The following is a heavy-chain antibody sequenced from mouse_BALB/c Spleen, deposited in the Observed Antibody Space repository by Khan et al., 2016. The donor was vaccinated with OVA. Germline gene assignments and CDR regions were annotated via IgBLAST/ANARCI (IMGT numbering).Heavy chain of an antibody. CDR1: GYTFTSYW. J-gene: IGHJ3*01. V-gene: IGHV1S22*01. CDR2: IYPGSGNT. Sequence: LQQPGSELVRPGVSVKLSCKASGYTFTSYWMHWMKQRPGQGLEWIGNIYPGSGNTNCDEKFKSKAILTVDTSSSTASMQLSSLTSEDSAVYYCTGYDRFPFAYWGQGTLVTVSA. CDR3: TGYDRFPFAY. D-gene: IGHD2-14*01.